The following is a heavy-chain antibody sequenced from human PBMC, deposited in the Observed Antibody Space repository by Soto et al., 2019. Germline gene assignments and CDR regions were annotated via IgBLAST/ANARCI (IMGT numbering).Heavy chain of an antibody. CDR2: IYYSGST. V-gene: IGHV4-31*11. Sequence: SETLSLTCAVYGGSFSGYYWSWIRQHPGKGLEWIGYIYYSGSTYYNPSLKSRVTISLDTSKNQFSLKMSSVTAADTAMYYCARLSSGERLNFDYWGQGTLVTVSS. CDR1: GGSFSGYY. CDR3: ARLSSGERLNFDY. D-gene: IGHD3-10*02. J-gene: IGHJ4*02.